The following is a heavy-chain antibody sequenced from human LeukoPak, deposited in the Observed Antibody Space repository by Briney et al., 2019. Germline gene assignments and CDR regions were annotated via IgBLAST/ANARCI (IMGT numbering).Heavy chain of an antibody. D-gene: IGHD5-12*01. CDR3: XXXXPRGYSGYVIDY. J-gene: IGHJ4*02. CDR2: INYDGTTT. Sequence: GGSLRLSCAASGFNFSSYWMHWVRQAPGKGLVWISRINYDGTTTSYADSVKGRFTISRDNAKNTLYLQMNSLRAEDTAAFYCXXXXPRGYSGYVIDYWGQGTPITVSS. V-gene: IGHV3-74*01. CDR1: GFNFSSYW.